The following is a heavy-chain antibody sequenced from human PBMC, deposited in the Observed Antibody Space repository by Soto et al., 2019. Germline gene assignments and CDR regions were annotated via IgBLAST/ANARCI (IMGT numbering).Heavy chain of an antibody. CDR1: GFTFGSFT. CDR2: ISSSSAYI. V-gene: IGHV3-21*06. J-gene: IGHJ1*01. CDR3: ARYGLTFGGD. Sequence: EVHLVEAGGGLVKPGESLTLSCAASGFTFGSFTLNWVRQAPGKGLEWVSSISSSSAYIYYAESVKGRFTISRDNARSTLYLQINSLRPADTAVYFCARYGLTFGGDCGQGTLVAVSS. D-gene: IGHD3-16*01.